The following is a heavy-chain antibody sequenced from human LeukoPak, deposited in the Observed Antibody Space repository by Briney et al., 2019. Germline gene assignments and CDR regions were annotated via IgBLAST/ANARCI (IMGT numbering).Heavy chain of an antibody. J-gene: IGHJ4*02. CDR2: ISSSGSTR. Sequence: PGGSLRLSCAASGFTFSSYEMNWVRQAPAKGLEWVAYISSSGSTRYYADSVKGRFTISRDNANNSLYLQMDSLRAEDKAVYYCAKGATSADCSVLDYWGQGTLVTVSS. CDR1: GFTFSSYE. D-gene: IGHD2-21*02. CDR3: AKGATSADCSVLDY. V-gene: IGHV3-48*03.